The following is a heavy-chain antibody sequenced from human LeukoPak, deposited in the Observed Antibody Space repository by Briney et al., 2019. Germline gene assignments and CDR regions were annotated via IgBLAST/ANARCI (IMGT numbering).Heavy chain of an antibody. CDR1: GFTLSCYD. CDR3: ARAVAGTHWFDP. Sequence: PGGSLRLSCAASGFTLSCYDMHWVRQATGKGLEWVSGIDIPGNTYYPDSVKGRFTMSRESAKNFLYLQMNSLRAGDTAVYYCARAVAGTHWFDPWGQGTLVIVSS. CDR2: IDIPGNT. V-gene: IGHV3-13*01. J-gene: IGHJ5*02. D-gene: IGHD6-19*01.